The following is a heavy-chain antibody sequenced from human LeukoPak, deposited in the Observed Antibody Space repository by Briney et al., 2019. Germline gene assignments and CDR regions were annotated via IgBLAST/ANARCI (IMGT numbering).Heavy chain of an antibody. CDR1: GGSISSYY. CDR3: ARGGYDILTGYFWFDP. CDR2: IYYSGST. V-gene: IGHV4-59*01. J-gene: IGHJ5*02. Sequence: SETLSLTCTVSGGSISSYYWSWIRQPPGKRLEWVGYIYYSGSTNYHPSLKSRVTISVDTSKNQFSLKLSSVTAADTAVYYCARGGYDILTGYFWFDPWGQGTLVTVSS. D-gene: IGHD3-9*01.